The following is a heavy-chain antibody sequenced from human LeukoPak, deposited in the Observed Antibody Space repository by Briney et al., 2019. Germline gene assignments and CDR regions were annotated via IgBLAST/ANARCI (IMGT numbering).Heavy chain of an antibody. CDR2: FDPDTVET. J-gene: IGHJ4*02. V-gene: IGHV1-24*01. Sequence: ASVKVSCRVSGYTLTALSMHWVRQAPGKGLEWMGGFDPDTVETIYAQKFQGRVTMTEDTSTDTAYMDLSSLRSEDTAVYYCATVRYYDTPGDSDYFDYWGQGTLVTASS. D-gene: IGHD3-22*01. CDR3: ATVRYYDTPGDSDYFDY. CDR1: GYTLTALS.